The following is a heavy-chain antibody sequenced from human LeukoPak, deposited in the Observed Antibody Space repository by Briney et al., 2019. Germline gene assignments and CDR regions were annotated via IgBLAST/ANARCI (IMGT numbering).Heavy chain of an antibody. Sequence: GRSLRLSCAASGFTFSSYGMHWVRQVPGKGLEWVAVISYDGSNKYYADSVKGRFTISRDNSKNTLYLQMNSLRAEDTAVYYCAKDKYSSSWTALYYFDYWGQGTLVTVSS. CDR2: ISYDGSNK. D-gene: IGHD6-13*01. CDR3: AKDKYSSSWTALYYFDY. V-gene: IGHV3-30*18. CDR1: GFTFSSYG. J-gene: IGHJ4*02.